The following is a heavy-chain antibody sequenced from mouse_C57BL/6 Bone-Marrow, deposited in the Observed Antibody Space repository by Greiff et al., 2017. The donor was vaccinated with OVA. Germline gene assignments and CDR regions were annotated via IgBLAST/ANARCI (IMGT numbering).Heavy chain of an antibody. D-gene: IGHD1-1*01. V-gene: IGHV2-6*03. J-gene: IGHJ4*01. CDR3: ARSTVDDYYAMDY. CDR1: GFSLTSYG. CDR2: IWSDGST. Sequence: VQLVESGPGLVAPSQSLSITCPVSGFSLTSYGVHWVRQPPGKGLEWLVVIWSDGSTTYNSALKSRLSISKDTSKSQVFLKMNSLQTDDTAMYYCARSTVDDYYAMDYWGQGTSGTVSS.